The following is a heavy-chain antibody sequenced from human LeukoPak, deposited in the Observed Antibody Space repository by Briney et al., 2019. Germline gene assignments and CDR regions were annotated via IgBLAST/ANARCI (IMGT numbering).Heavy chain of an antibody. J-gene: IGHJ4*02. Sequence: SGGSLRLSCAASGFSFDDYAMHWVRQAPGKGLEWVSLISGDGGSTYYADSVKGRFTISRDNGKNSLYLQMNSLRTEDTALYYCAKGGNDFWSGYYLDYWGQGTLVTVSS. V-gene: IGHV3-43*02. CDR3: AKGGNDFWSGYYLDY. CDR1: GFSFDDYA. D-gene: IGHD3-3*01. CDR2: ISGDGGST.